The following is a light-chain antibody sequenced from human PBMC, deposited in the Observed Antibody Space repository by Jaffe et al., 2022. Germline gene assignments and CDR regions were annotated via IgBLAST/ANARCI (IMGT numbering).Light chain of an antibody. CDR2: AAS. CDR3: QQINSYPIT. V-gene: IGKV1-9*01. Sequence: DIQLTQSPSFLSASVGDRVTITCRASQGISSSLAWYQQNPGKAPKLLIYAASTLQSGVPSRFSGSGSGTEFTLTISSLQPEDFATYYCQQINSYPITFGQGTRLEIK. CDR1: QGISSS. J-gene: IGKJ5*01.